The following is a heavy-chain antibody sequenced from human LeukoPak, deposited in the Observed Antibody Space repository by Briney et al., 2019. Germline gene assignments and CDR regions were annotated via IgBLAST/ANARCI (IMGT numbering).Heavy chain of an antibody. CDR1: GYTFTNYY. CDR2: INPSGGAT. D-gene: IGHD6-19*01. Sequence: ASVKVSCKTSGYTFTNYYIHWVRQAPGQGLEWVGIINPSGGATTYAQKFQGRVSMTSETSTTTVSMEVTRLTTDDTAVYYCARGGFSSDDALDPWGQGTLVIVSS. J-gene: IGHJ5*02. V-gene: IGHV1-46*01. CDR3: ARGGFSSDDALDP.